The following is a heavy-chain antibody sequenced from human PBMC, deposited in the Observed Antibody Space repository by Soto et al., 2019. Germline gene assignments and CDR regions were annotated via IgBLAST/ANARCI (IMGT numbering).Heavy chain of an antibody. J-gene: IGHJ5*02. D-gene: IGHD2-2*01. CDR1: GFTFSSYW. Sequence: GGSLRLSCAASGFTFSSYWMHWVRQAPGKGLVWVSRINSDGSSTSYADSVKGRFTISRDNAKNTLYLQMNSLRAEDAAVYYCARGLGYCSSTSCYLTHNWFDPWGQGTLVTVSS. V-gene: IGHV3-74*01. CDR3: ARGLGYCSSTSCYLTHNWFDP. CDR2: INSDGSST.